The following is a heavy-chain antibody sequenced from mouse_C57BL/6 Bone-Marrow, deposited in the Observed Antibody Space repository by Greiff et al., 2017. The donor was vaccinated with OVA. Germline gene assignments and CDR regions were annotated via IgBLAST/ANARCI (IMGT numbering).Heavy chain of an antibody. V-gene: IGHV10-1*01. CDR2: IRSKSNNNAT. CDR1: GFGFNTYA. J-gene: IGHJ1*03. Sequence: EVQLVESGGGLVQPKGSLKVSCAASGFGFNTYAMNWVRQAPGKGLEWVASIRSKSNNNATYDTDSVKERFTIPRDDSESMLYLQMNNLKTEDTAMYYFGRHVVYWSFDVWGTGTAVTVSS. CDR3: GRHVVYWSFDV.